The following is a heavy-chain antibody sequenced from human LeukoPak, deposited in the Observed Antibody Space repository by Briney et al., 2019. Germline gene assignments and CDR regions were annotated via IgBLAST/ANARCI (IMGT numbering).Heavy chain of an antibody. CDR3: ARHNIPVVVIDY. V-gene: IGHV4-61*01. CDR2: IYYSGST. J-gene: IGHJ4*02. CDR1: GGSVSSSTYY. D-gene: IGHD2-15*01. Sequence: SETLSLTCTVSGGSVSSSTYYWSWIRQPPGKGLEWIGYIYYSGSTNYNPSLKSRVTISVDTSKNQFSLKLSSVTAADTAVYYCARHNIPVVVIDYWGQGTLVTVSS.